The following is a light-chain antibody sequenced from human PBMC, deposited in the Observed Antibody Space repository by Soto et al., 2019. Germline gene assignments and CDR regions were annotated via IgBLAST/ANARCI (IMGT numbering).Light chain of an antibody. CDR3: QQYNDYLLT. J-gene: IGKJ3*01. Sequence: DIQMTQSPSTLSASVGDRVTITCRASQSISSWLAWYQQKPGKAPKLLIYRASNLETGVPSRFSGSGSGKEFTLTISSLQPDDFATYYCQQYNDYLLTFGPGTKVDIK. CDR1: QSISSW. CDR2: RAS. V-gene: IGKV1-5*03.